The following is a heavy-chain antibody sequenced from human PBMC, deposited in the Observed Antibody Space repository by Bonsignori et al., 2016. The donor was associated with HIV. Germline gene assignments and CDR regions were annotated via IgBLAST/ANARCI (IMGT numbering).Heavy chain of an antibody. V-gene: IGHV3-64*02. J-gene: IGHJ3*02. CDR3: ATIAVAGFSWTFDI. Sequence: WIRQPPGKGLEYVSGISSNGGSTYYADSVNGRFTITRDNSKNTLYLQMGSLRVEDMAVYYCATIAVAGFSWTFDIWGQGTMVTVSS. D-gene: IGHD6-19*01. CDR2: ISSNGGST.